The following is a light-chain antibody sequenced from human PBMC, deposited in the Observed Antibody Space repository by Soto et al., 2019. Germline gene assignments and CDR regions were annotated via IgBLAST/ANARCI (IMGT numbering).Light chain of an antibody. Sequence: ETTLTQSPDTLSLSPGEGATLSCRASQIIGSAYLAWYQQKPGQAPRLLIFGASTRATGTPHRFSGSGSGTDFTLTISALESEDVGVYYCQHYGRSPSWTFGQGAKVDIK. CDR1: QIIGSAY. CDR2: GAS. J-gene: IGKJ1*01. V-gene: IGKV3-20*01. CDR3: QHYGRSPSWT.